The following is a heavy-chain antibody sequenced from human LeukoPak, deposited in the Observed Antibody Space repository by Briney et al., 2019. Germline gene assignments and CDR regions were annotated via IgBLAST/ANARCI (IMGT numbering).Heavy chain of an antibody. D-gene: IGHD2-2*01. CDR1: GFTFSSYT. CDR3: ARGRCSSTSCYFDY. CDR2: ISSSSSYI. Sequence: GGSLRLSCAVSGFTFSSYTLNWVPQAPGKGLEWVSSISSSSSYIYYADSVKGRFTISRDNAKNSLYLQMNSLRAEDTAVYYCARGRCSSTSCYFDYWGQGTLVTVSS. J-gene: IGHJ4*02. V-gene: IGHV3-21*01.